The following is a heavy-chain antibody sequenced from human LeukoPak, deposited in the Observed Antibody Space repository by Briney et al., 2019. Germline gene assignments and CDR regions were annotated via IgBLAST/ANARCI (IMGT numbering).Heavy chain of an antibody. D-gene: IGHD3-22*01. CDR3: ARDYYSDSSSCYWYIEL. CDR2: IYHSGST. V-gene: IGHV4-4*02. Sequence: ETLSLTCAVPGGSISSSNWWGWVRQPPGKGLEWIGVIYHSGSTNYNPSLKSRVTISVDTSENQFSLKLSSVTAADTAVYYCARDYYSDSSSCYWYIELWGRGTLVTVSS. CDR1: GGSISSSNW. J-gene: IGHJ2*01.